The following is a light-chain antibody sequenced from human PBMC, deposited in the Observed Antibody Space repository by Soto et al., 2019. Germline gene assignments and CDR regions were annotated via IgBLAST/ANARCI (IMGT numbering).Light chain of an antibody. CDR3: SSYTSSSIYVV. J-gene: IGLJ2*01. CDR1: SSDVGGYNY. V-gene: IGLV2-14*01. CDR2: DVS. Sequence: QSVLTQPASVSGSPGQSITISCTGTSSDVGGYNYVSWYQQHPGKAPKLMIYDVSNRPSGVSNRFSGSKSGNTASLTISGLQAEDEADYYCSSYTSSSIYVVFGGGTQLTV.